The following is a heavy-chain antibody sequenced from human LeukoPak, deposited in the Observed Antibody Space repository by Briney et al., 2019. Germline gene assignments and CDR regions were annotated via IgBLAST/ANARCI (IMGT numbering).Heavy chain of an antibody. Sequence: PGGSLRLSCAASGFTFDDYAMHWVRQAPGKGLEWVSGISWNSGSIGYADSVKGRFTISRDNAKNSLYLQMNSLRAEDTALYYCAKAARRVWICLFDYWGQGTLVTVSS. CDR3: AKAARRVWICLFDY. D-gene: IGHD2-2*03. V-gene: IGHV3-9*01. J-gene: IGHJ4*02. CDR1: GFTFDDYA. CDR2: ISWNSGSI.